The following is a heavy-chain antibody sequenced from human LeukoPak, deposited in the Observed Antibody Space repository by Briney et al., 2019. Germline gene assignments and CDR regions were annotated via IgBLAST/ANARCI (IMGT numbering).Heavy chain of an antibody. V-gene: IGHV3-30-3*01. D-gene: IGHD1-26*01. CDR1: GFTFGEYA. Sequence: PGGSLRLSCAASGFTFGEYAMHWVRQAPGKGLEWVAVISYDGRQKFYGDSVKGRFTISRDNPKNTVYLQMNSLRNDDTAVYYCARVFWERLTSGYFDNWGQGTLVTVPP. CDR3: ARVFWERLTSGYFDN. J-gene: IGHJ4*02. CDR2: ISYDGRQK.